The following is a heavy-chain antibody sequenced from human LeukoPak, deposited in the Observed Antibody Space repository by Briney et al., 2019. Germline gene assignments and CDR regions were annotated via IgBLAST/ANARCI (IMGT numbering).Heavy chain of an antibody. CDR1: GYTFTAHY. Sequence: GASVKVSCRASGYTFTAHYIHWVRQAPGQGLEWMGWIDPNSGGTNCAQKFLGSVTMTGDTSINTAFMELSRLRSDDTAIYYCARGRGTTMVRGVITNYFDLWGRGSLVTVSS. CDR2: IDPNSGGT. CDR3: ARGRGTTMVRGVITNYFDL. D-gene: IGHD3-10*01. V-gene: IGHV1-2*02. J-gene: IGHJ2*01.